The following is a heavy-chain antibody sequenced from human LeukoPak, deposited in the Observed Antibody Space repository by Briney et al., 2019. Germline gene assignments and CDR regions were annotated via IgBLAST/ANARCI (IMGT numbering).Heavy chain of an antibody. CDR3: AIENYYGSGSYAFDI. CDR2: ISGSGGST. J-gene: IGHJ3*02. CDR1: GFTFRSYA. Sequence: GGSLRLSCAASGFTFRSYAMSWVRQAPGKGLEWVSAISGSGGSTYYADSVKGRFTISRDNSKTTLYLQMNSLRAEDTAVYYCAIENYYGSGSYAFDIWGQGTMVTVSS. D-gene: IGHD3-10*01. V-gene: IGHV3-23*01.